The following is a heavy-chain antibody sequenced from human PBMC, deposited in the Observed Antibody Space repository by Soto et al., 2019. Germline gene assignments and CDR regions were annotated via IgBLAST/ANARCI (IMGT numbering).Heavy chain of an antibody. CDR2: IYYRGST. CDR1: GGSISSSSYY. D-gene: IGHD3-22*01. J-gene: IGHJ4*02. Sequence: PTETLSLTCTVSGGSISSSSYYWDWIRQPPGKGLEWIGSIYYRGSTYYNPSLQSRVTISIDTSKNQFSLKLTSVTAADTAVYYCARRPYYYDSPGPPRWGQGTLVTVSS. CDR3: ARRPYYYDSPGPPR. V-gene: IGHV4-39*01.